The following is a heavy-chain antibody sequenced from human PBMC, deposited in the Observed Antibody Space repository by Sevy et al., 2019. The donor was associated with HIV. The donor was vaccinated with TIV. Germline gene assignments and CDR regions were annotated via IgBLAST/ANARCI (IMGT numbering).Heavy chain of an antibody. CDR1: GFTFRNFW. CDR2: IRQDGSEK. V-gene: IGHV3-7*01. Sequence: GGSLRLSCAVSGFTFRNFWMSWVRQAPGKGLEWVANIRQDGSEKYYVDSVRGRFTISRDNAKNSLFLQLNSLRADDTAIYYCAKSYFGSGTSYGMDPWGRRTTVTVSS. CDR3: AKSYFGSGTSYGMDP. J-gene: IGHJ6*02. D-gene: IGHD3-10*01.